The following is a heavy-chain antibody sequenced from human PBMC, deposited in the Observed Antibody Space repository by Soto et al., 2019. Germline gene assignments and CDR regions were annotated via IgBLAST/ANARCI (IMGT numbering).Heavy chain of an antibody. Sequence: PGESLKISCKGSGYSFTSYWIGWVRQMPGKGLEWMGIIYPGDSDTRYSPSFQGQVTISADKSISTAYLQWSSLKASDTAMYYCARVVRYFDTPYGMDVWGQGTKVTVSS. J-gene: IGHJ6*02. V-gene: IGHV5-51*01. CDR2: IYPGDSDT. CDR3: ARVVRYFDTPYGMDV. CDR1: GYSFTSYW. D-gene: IGHD3-9*01.